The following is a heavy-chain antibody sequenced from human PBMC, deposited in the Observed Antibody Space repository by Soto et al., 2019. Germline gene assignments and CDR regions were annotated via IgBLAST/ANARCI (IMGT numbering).Heavy chain of an antibody. CDR1: GFTFSDYY. CDR2: ISSSSSYT. V-gene: IGHV3-11*06. Sequence: GGSLRLSCAASGFTFSDYYMSWIRQAPGKGLEWVSYISSSSSYTNYADSVKGRFTISRDNAKNSLYLQMNSLRAEDTAVYYCARDKDTVVVPAAINGMDVWGQGTTVTVSS. CDR3: ARDKDTVVVPAAINGMDV. J-gene: IGHJ6*02. D-gene: IGHD2-2*02.